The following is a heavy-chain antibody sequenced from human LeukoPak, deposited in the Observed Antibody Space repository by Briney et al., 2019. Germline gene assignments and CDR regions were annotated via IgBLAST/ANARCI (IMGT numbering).Heavy chain of an antibody. J-gene: IGHJ4*02. D-gene: IGHD3-3*01. CDR1: GYTFTGYY. CDR2: INPNSGGT. CDR3: ARDHPGLRFLEWLPRYYFDY. V-gene: IGHV1-2*06. Sequence: ASVNVSCTASGYTFTGYYMQWVRQAPGQGLEWMGRINPNSGGTNYAQKFQGRVTMTRDTSISTAYMELSRLRSDDTAVYFCARDHPGLRFLEWLPRYYFDYWGQGTLVTVSS.